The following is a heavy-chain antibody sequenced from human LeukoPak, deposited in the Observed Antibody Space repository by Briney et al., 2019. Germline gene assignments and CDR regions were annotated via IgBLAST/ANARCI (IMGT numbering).Heavy chain of an antibody. CDR2: IYSGGST. CDR3: ARDPYCSGGTCYPAPYYGMDV. J-gene: IGHJ6*02. Sequence: GGSLRLSCAASGFAVRSNYMSWVRQAPGKGLEWVSVIYSGGSTYYADSVKGRFTISRDNSKNTLYLQMNSLRAEDTAVYYCARDPYCSGGTCYPAPYYGMDVWGRGTTVTVSS. V-gene: IGHV3-66*01. D-gene: IGHD2-15*01. CDR1: GFAVRSNY.